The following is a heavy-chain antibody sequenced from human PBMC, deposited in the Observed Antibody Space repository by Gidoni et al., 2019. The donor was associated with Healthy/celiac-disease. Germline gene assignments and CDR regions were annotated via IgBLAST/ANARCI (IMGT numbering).Heavy chain of an antibody. V-gene: IGHV3-30*18. D-gene: IGHD6-19*01. CDR2: ISYDGSNK. CDR1: GFTFSSYG. J-gene: IGHJ4*02. Sequence: QVQLVESGGGVVQPGRSLRLSCAASGFTFSSYGMHWVRQAPGKGLEWVAVISYDGSNKYYADSVKGRFTISRDNSKNTLYLQMNSLRAEDTAVYYCAKDFGGEREGSGWYRVMYYFDYWGQGTLVTVSS. CDR3: AKDFGGEREGSGWYRVMYYFDY.